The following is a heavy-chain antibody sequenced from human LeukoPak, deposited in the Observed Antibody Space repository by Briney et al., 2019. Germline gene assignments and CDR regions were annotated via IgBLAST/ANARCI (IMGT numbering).Heavy chain of an antibody. Sequence: GRSLRLSCAASGFIFSSFAMHWVRQAPGKGLEWVAVISYDGSNKYYADSVRGRFTISRDNSKNTLYLQMNSLRAEDTAVYYCARDGGPIDFDYWGQGTLVTVSS. CDR2: ISYDGSNK. CDR1: GFIFSSFA. D-gene: IGHD4-23*01. J-gene: IGHJ4*02. CDR3: ARDGGPIDFDY. V-gene: IGHV3-30*01.